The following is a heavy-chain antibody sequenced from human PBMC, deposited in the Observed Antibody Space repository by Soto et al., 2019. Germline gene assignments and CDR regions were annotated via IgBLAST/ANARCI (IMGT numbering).Heavy chain of an antibody. CDR1: GFAFSSYW. Sequence: EVQLVESGGGLVQPGGSLRLSCAASGFAFSSYWMHWVRQAPGKGLVWVSRIDPYEPGITYAESVQGRFTISRDNAKNTLYLQMNSLRAEDTAVYYCTSDTFGAMDYWGQGTLVTVSS. CDR3: TSDTFGAMDY. D-gene: IGHD2-2*01. V-gene: IGHV3-74*01. CDR2: IDPYEPGI. J-gene: IGHJ4*02.